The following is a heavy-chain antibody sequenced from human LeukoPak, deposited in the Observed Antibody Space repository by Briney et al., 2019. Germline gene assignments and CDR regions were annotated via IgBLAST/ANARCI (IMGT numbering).Heavy chain of an antibody. CDR2: IISAVGYT. Sequence: GGSLRLSCGASGFTFSDYSMNWVRQAPGRGLAWVASIISAVGYTYYADSVKGRFTISRDNAQNSLFLQMNSLRAEDTAVYFCATSGGFVLPNAITGNWYMDVWGRGTSVTVSS. V-gene: IGHV3-21*01. D-gene: IGHD2-2*01. CDR3: ATSGGFVLPNAITGNWYMDV. J-gene: IGHJ6*03. CDR1: GFTFSDYS.